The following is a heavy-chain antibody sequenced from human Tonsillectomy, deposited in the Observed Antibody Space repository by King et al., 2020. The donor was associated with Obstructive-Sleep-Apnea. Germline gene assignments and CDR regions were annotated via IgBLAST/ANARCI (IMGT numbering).Heavy chain of an antibody. J-gene: IGHJ5*02. CDR3: AKHEFWTGYSPYWFDP. D-gene: IGHD3/OR15-3a*01. CDR2: IYYSGST. Sequence: PLQESGPGLVKPWETLSLTCTVSGFSISDGYYWGWLRQSPGKGLEWIGSIYYSGSTYYNPSLKSRITVSVDTSKNQFSLEMNSVSATDTAVYYCAKHEFWTGYSPYWFDPWGQGTLVTVSS. CDR1: GFSISDGYY. V-gene: IGHV4-38-2*02.